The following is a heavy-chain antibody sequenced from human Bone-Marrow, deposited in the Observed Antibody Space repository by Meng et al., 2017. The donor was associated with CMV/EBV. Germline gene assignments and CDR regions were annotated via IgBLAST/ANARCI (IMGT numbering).Heavy chain of an antibody. J-gene: IGHJ4*02. CDR2: MNPNSGNT. CDR1: GYTFTGYY. D-gene: IGHD6-19*01. Sequence: ASVKVSCKASGYTFTGYYMHWVRQAPGQGLEWMGWMNPNSGNTGYAQKFQGRVTMTRDTSISTAYMELSSLRSEDTAVYYCARVRYSSGWTYFDYWGQGTLVTVSS. CDR3: ARVRYSSGWTYFDY. V-gene: IGHV1-8*02.